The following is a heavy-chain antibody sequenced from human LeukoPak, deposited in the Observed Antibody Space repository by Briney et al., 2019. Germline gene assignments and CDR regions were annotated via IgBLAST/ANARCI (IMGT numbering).Heavy chain of an antibody. Sequence: ASVKVSCKASGYTFTSYYMHWVRQAPGQGLEWMGIINPSGGSTSYAQKFQGRVTMTRDTSTSTVYMELSSLRSEDTAVYYCAKEFTSGYSYGYPDYWGQGTLVTVSS. CDR3: AKEFTSGYSYGYPDY. D-gene: IGHD5-18*01. CDR2: INPSGGST. V-gene: IGHV1-46*01. CDR1: GYTFTSYY. J-gene: IGHJ4*02.